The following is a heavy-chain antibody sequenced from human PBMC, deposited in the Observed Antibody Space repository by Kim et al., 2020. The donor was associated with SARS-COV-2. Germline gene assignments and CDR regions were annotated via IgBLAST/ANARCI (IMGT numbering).Heavy chain of an antibody. V-gene: IGHV3-15*01. J-gene: IGHJ4*02. CDR2: IKTKTEGGTT. CDR3: TTVLY. Sequence: GGSLRLSCAASGFTFTDAWMSWVRQAPGKGLEWVGLIKTKTEGGTTHFAAPVKGRFTISRYDSRIILYLQMNGLQTEDTAVYYCTTVLYWGQGALVTVSS. CDR1: GFTFTDAW. D-gene: IGHD3-16*01.